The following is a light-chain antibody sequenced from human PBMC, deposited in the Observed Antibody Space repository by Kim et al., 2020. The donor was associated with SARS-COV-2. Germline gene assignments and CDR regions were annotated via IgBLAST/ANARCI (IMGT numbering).Light chain of an antibody. Sequence: DIQVTQSPSLLPASVGDTVTISCRASQSVGLWLAWYQHKPGQVPKLLMDKSSELQPGVPSRFVGGGFGTHFTLTISSLQPSDFAVYYCHQYGSHSTFGPGTKVDIK. J-gene: IGKJ3*01. CDR2: KSS. CDR3: HQYGSHST. CDR1: QSVGLW. V-gene: IGKV1-5*03.